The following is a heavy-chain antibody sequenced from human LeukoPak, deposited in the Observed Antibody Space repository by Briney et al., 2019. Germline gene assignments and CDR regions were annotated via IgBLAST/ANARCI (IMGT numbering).Heavy chain of an antibody. Sequence: SETLSLTCTVSGGSISSGSYYWSWIRQPAGKGLEWIGRIYTSGSTNYNPSLKSRVTISVDTSKNQFSLKLSSVTAADTAVYYCARVVDWYFDLWGRGTLVTVSS. CDR3: ARVVDWYFDL. CDR2: IYTSGST. V-gene: IGHV4-61*02. J-gene: IGHJ2*01. CDR1: GGSISSGSYY.